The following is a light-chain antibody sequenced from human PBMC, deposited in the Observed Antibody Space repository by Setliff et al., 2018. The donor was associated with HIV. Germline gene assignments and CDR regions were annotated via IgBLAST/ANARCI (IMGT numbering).Light chain of an antibody. J-gene: IGLJ1*01. Sequence: QSALTQPPSASGSPGQSVTISCTGTSSDVGGYNSVSWYQQHPGKAPKVIIYEVNKRPSGVSNRFSASKSGNTASLTISGLQAEDEAEYYCCSYAGASIQYIFGVGTKVTVL. CDR2: EVN. CDR1: SSDVGGYNS. CDR3: CSYAGASIQYI. V-gene: IGLV2-8*01.